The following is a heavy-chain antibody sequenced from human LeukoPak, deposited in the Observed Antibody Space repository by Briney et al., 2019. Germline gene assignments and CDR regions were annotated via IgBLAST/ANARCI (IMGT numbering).Heavy chain of an antibody. V-gene: IGHV3-23*01. CDR2: VSGGGDST. Sequence: GGSLRLSCAASGLIFSNYAMSWDRQAPGKGLEWVSTVSGGGDSTYYADSVKGRFTISRDNPNNMVHLQMNSLRAEDTAIYYCAKEGTYMGRGPYVENWGQGTLVTVSS. D-gene: IGHD3-10*01. CDR3: AKEGTYMGRGPYVEN. J-gene: IGHJ1*01. CDR1: GLIFSNYA.